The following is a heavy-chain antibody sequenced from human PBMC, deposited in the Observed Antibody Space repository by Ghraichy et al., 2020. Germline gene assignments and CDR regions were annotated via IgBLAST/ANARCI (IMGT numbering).Heavy chain of an antibody. CDR3: ARRASGGSWYDY. V-gene: IGHV4-31*02. CDR1: GGSVSSGGYF. D-gene: IGHD2-15*01. Sequence: SQTLSLTCTVSGGSVSSGGYFWSWIRQHPGKGLEWIGDIYYIGSPNYNPSLRSRLTISLDTSKNQFSLRLTSVTAADTAVFYCARRASGGSWYDYWGQGTPVTVSS. CDR2: IYYIGSP. J-gene: IGHJ4*02.